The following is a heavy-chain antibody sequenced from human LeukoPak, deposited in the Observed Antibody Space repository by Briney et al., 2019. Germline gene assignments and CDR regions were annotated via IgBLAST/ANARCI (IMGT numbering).Heavy chain of an antibody. CDR3: AKDTVGGSGGHYLDY. J-gene: IGHJ4*02. V-gene: IGHV3-43D*03. D-gene: IGHD3-16*01. CDR2: ISWGGSVT. Sequence: GGSLRLSCAASGFTFDDYAMHWVRQVPGKGLEWVSLISWGGSVTNYADSVKGRFTISRDNSKNSLYLQMNSLRTEDTALYYCAKDTVGGSGGHYLDYWGQGTLVTVSS. CDR1: GFTFDDYA.